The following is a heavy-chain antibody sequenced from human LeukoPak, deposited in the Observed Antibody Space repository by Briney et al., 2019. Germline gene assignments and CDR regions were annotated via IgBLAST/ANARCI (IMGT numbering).Heavy chain of an antibody. J-gene: IGHJ4*02. Sequence: ASVKVSCKASGYTFTGYYMHWVRQAPGQGLEWMGWINPNSGGTNYAQKFQGRVTMTRDTSISTAYMEPSRLRSEDTAVYYCARAYYYDSSGPDYWGQGTLVTVSS. CDR2: INPNSGGT. CDR3: ARAYYYDSSGPDY. V-gene: IGHV1-2*02. D-gene: IGHD3-22*01. CDR1: GYTFTGYY.